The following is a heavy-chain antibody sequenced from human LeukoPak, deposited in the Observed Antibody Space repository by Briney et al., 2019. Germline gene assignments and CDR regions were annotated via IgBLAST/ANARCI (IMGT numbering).Heavy chain of an antibody. CDR2: INPSGGST. J-gene: IGHJ5*02. Sequence: GASVKVSCKASGDTFTNYYIHWVRQAPGQGLEWMGIINPSGGSTSYAQKFQGRVSMTRVTSTSTVYMELSSLISEDTAVYYCAREVSSGWYGPWGQGTLVTVSS. V-gene: IGHV1-46*01. CDR3: AREVSSGWYGP. D-gene: IGHD6-19*01. CDR1: GDTFTNYY.